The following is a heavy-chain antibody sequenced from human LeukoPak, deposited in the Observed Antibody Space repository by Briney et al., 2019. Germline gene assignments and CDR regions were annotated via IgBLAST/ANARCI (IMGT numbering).Heavy chain of an antibody. Sequence: AGGSLRLSCAASGFSVSSSFMTCVRHSPLKGLQLVAVLYAGGTTNYVEYGKGRFTISRDNSKNTVYLQMNSLRDDDTGVYYCAREWANQRQRRDNWGQGTPVTVSS. CDR1: GFSVSSSF. V-gene: IGHV3-53*01. CDR3: AREWANQRQRRDN. J-gene: IGHJ4*02. CDR2: LYAGGTT. D-gene: IGHD1-14*01.